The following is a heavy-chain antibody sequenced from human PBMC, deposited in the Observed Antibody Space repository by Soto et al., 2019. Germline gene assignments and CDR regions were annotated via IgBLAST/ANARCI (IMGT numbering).Heavy chain of an antibody. J-gene: IGHJ5*02. D-gene: IGHD5-18*01. Sequence: PGGSLRLSCAASGFTFSSYAMSWVRQAPGKGLEWVSIISNSGGNSYYSDSVKGRFTVSRDNPKNTLFLQMNNLRAGDTAVYYCAKARGGYSYGVDKWFDPWGQGTLVTVSS. V-gene: IGHV3-23*01. CDR2: ISNSGGNS. CDR3: AKARGGYSYGVDKWFDP. CDR1: GFTFSSYA.